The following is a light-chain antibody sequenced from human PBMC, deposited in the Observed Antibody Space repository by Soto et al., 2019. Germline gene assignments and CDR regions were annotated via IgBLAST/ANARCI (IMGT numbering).Light chain of an antibody. CDR3: QQVYGYPLT. V-gene: IGKV1-9*01. CDR1: QDISTS. CDR2: AAS. Sequence: IQLTQSPSSLSASVGDRVTITCRASQDISTSLAWYQQTPGKAPKFLIYAASTLQSGVPARFSGSGSGTDFDLTNSSLQRDDFASYNFQQVYGYPLTFGGGTKVDIK. J-gene: IGKJ4*01.